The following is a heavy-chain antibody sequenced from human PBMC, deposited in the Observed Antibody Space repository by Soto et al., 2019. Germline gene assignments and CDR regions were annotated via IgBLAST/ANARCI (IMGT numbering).Heavy chain of an antibody. D-gene: IGHD2-21*02. J-gene: IGHJ6*04. CDR2: IPQDGVDG. CDR3: ARDHLILPAHDFFYGSDV. V-gene: IGHV3-7*03. Sequence: DVKLVESGGGLVQPGDSLRLSCEVSGFTFSMYSMSWVRQSPGKGLEWVAKIPQDGVDGHYADSVKGRFTISRDNGKNSLYLQLNNLRAEDTAVYYCARDHLILPAHDFFYGSDVWGWGATVTVSS. CDR1: GFTFSMYS.